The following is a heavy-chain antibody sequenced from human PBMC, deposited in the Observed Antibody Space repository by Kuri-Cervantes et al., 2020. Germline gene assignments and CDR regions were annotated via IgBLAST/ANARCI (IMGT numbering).Heavy chain of an antibody. J-gene: IGHJ4*02. CDR2: IYYSGST. CDR3: ASSYDILTGPFDY. D-gene: IGHD3-9*01. Sequence: SWVRQAPGKGLEWIGYIYYSGSTYYNPSLKSRVTISVDTSKNQFSLKLSSVTAADTAVYYCASSYDILTGPFDYWGQGTLVTVSS. V-gene: IGHV4-30-4*08.